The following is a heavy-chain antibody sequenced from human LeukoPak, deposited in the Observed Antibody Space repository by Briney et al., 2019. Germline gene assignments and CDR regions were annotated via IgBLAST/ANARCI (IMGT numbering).Heavy chain of an antibody. CDR2: ISWNSGSI. Sequence: AGGSLRLSCAASGFTFDDYAMHWVRQAPGKGLEWVSGISWNSGSIGYADSVKGRFTISRDNAKNSLYLQMNSLRAEDTALYCCAKILGSGYHYAFDYWGQGTLVTVSS. CDR1: GFTFDDYA. D-gene: IGHD2-2*01. J-gene: IGHJ4*02. V-gene: IGHV3-9*01. CDR3: AKILGSGYHYAFDY.